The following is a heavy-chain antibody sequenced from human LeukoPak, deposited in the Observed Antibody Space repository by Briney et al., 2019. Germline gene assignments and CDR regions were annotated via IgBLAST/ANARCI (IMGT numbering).Heavy chain of an antibody. V-gene: IGHV3-23*01. D-gene: IGHD4-17*01. CDR2: ISGSADFT. J-gene: IGHJ4*02. CDR3: AKCTTGNAHYPIDY. Sequence: GGSLRLSCAASGFTFSNYAMTWVRQAPGKGLEWVSAISGSADFTYYADSVKGRFTISRDNSRNTLYLQMNSLRAEDTAVFYCAKCTTGNAHYPIDYWGQGALVTVPS. CDR1: GFTFSNYA.